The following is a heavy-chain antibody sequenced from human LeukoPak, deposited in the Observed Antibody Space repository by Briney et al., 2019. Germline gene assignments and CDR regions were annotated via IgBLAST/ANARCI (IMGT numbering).Heavy chain of an antibody. CDR3: ARLETGPDFDY. Sequence: SETLSLTCAVYGGSFSGYYWSWIRQPPGKGLEWIGEINHSGSTNYNPSLKSRVTISVDTSKNQFSLKLSSVTAADTAVYYCARLETGPDFDYWGQGTLVTVSS. CDR2: INHSGST. CDR1: GGSFSGYY. D-gene: IGHD3-3*01. J-gene: IGHJ4*02. V-gene: IGHV4-34*01.